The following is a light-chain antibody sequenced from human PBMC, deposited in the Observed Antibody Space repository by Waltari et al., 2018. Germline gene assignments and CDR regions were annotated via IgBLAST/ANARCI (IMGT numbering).Light chain of an antibody. CDR3: CSYAGRYTSV. CDR1: NSDVGAYNY. J-gene: IGLJ2*01. V-gene: IGLV2-11*01. Sequence: QSALTQPRSVSGSPGQSVTLSCTGTNSDVGAYNYVSWYQHRPGKAPQLVLFDVDKRPSGVPDRFSGSKAGNAASLTISGLQADDEADYSCCSYAGRYTSVFGGGTKVTVL. CDR2: DVD.